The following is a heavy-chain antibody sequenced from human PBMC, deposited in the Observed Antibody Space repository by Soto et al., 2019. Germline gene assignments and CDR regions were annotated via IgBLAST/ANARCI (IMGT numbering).Heavy chain of an antibody. CDR3: ARSSFYASGRPLDY. Sequence: PSETLSLTCTVSGGSISSYYWSWIRQPPGKGLEWIGESSHSGSTIYNPSLKSRVTISVDKSKNQFSLKLSSVTAADTAVYYCARSSFYASGRPLDYWGQGTQVTVSS. J-gene: IGHJ4*02. CDR2: SSHSGST. V-gene: IGHV4-59*12. D-gene: IGHD3-10*01. CDR1: GGSISSYY.